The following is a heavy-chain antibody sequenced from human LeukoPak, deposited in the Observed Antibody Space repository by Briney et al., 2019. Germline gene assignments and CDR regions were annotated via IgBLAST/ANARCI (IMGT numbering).Heavy chain of an antibody. V-gene: IGHV3-30*04. CDR3: ASPNSMAGTHYFHY. CDR1: GFTFTTFP. CDR2: IPYDGTDK. Sequence: GSLRLSCAASGFTFTTFPMHWVRQPPGKGLEWVAVIPYDGTDKYYADSVKGRFTISRDNSKSTLYLQMDSLRAEDTAVYYCASPNSMAGTHYFHYWGQGTLVTVSS. J-gene: IGHJ4*02. D-gene: IGHD6-19*01.